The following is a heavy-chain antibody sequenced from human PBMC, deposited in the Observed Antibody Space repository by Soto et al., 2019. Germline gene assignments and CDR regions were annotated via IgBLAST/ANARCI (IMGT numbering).Heavy chain of an antibody. CDR3: ASGLGYCTNGVCYTRYFDY. CDR2: IWYDGSNK. J-gene: IGHJ4*02. Sequence: GGSLRLSCAASGFTFSSYGMHWVRQAPGKGLEWVAVIWYDGSNKYYADSVKGRFTISRDNSKNTLYLQMNSLRAEDTAVYYCASGLGYCTNGVCYTRYFDYWGQGTLVTVSS. V-gene: IGHV3-33*01. D-gene: IGHD2-8*01. CDR1: GFTFSSYG.